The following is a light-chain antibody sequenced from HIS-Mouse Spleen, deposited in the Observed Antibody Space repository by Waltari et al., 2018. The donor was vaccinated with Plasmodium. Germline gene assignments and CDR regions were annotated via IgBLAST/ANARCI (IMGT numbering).Light chain of an antibody. CDR1: QSISSY. CDR2: AAS. J-gene: IGKJ3*01. Sequence: DIQMTQSPSSLSVSVGDRVTITCRASQSISSYLNWYQQKPGKAPKLLIYAASSLQSGVPSRFSGSGSGTEFTLTISSLQPEDFATYYCQQSYSTPFTFGPGTKVDIK. CDR3: QQSYSTPFT. V-gene: IGKV1-39*01.